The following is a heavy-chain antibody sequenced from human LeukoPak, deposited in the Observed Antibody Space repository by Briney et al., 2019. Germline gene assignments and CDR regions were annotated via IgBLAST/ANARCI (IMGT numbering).Heavy chain of an antibody. V-gene: IGHV1-69*05. Sequence: SVKVSCKASGGTFSSYAISWVRQAPGQGLEWMGRIIPIFGTANYAQKFQGRVTITTDESTSTAYMELSSLRSEDTAVYYCAGQVQLERRFDYWGQGTLVTVSS. CDR3: AGQVQLERRFDY. CDR1: GGTFSSYA. CDR2: IIPIFGTA. D-gene: IGHD1-1*01. J-gene: IGHJ4*02.